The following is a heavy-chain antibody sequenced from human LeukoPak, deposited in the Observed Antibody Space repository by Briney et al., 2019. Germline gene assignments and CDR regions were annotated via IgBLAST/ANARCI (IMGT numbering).Heavy chain of an antibody. D-gene: IGHD2-2*01. CDR2: INWSGGST. CDR3: ARVSSRDIVVVPAAPFDY. J-gene: IGHJ4*02. V-gene: IGHV3-20*04. Sequence: GGSLRLSCAASGFTFDDYGMSWVRQAPGKGLEWVSGINWSGGSTGYADSVKGRFTISRDNAKNSLYLQMNSLRAEDTALYYCARVSSRDIVVVPAAPFDYWGQGTLVTVSS. CDR1: GFTFDDYG.